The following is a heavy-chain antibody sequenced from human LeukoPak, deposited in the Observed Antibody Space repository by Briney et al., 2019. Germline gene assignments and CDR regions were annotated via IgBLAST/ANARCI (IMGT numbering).Heavy chain of an antibody. CDR1: GFTFSSYA. CDR3: AKDPYDKEVYYFDY. CDR2: ISGSGGST. Sequence: GGSLRLSCAASGFTFSSYAMSWVRQAPGKGLEWVSAISGSGGSTYYADSAKGRFTISRDNSKNTLYLQMNSRRADDTAIYYCAKDPYDKEVYYFDYWGQGTLVTVSS. V-gene: IGHV3-23*01. J-gene: IGHJ4*02. D-gene: IGHD3-9*01.